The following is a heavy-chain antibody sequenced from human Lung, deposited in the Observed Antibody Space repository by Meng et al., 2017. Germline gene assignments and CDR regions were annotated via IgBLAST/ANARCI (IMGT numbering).Heavy chain of an antibody. CDR3: TNDRLNH. D-gene: IGHD1-1*01. Sequence: EVQLAVSGGSLVPPGGSLILSCSASGCTFTDHWMHRVRQGPGKGLVWVSRINRDGTKPTYADSVKGRFNISRDNAKNTLNLQMNNLRAEDTAFYYCTNDRLNHWGQGALVTVSS. V-gene: IGHV3-74*01. CDR2: INRDGTKP. J-gene: IGHJ1*01. CDR1: GCTFTDHW.